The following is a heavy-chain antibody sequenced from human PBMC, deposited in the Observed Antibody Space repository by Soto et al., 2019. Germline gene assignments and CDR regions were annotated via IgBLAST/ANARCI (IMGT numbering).Heavy chain of an antibody. CDR3: AKDGYYDSSGYYDY. Sequence: GGSLRLSCAASGFSFSTYWMHWVRQAPGKGLVWISRMNTDGRKRHYADSVKGRFTISRDNSKNTLYLQMNSLRAEDTAVYYCAKDGYYDSSGYYDYWGQGTLVTVSS. CDR1: GFSFSTYW. J-gene: IGHJ4*02. CDR2: MNTDGRKR. V-gene: IGHV3-74*01. D-gene: IGHD3-22*01.